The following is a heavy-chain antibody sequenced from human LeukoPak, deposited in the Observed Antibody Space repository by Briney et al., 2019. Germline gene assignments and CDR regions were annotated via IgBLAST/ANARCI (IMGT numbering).Heavy chain of an antibody. Sequence: ASVTVSCKASGYTFTSYAMNWVRQAPGQGLEWMGWINTNTGNPTYAQGFTGRFVFSLDTSVSTAYLQISSLKAEDTAVYYCARRSEHSSGYQPTFDPWGQGTLVTVPS. V-gene: IGHV7-4-1*02. CDR3: ARRSEHSSGYQPTFDP. CDR2: INTNTGNP. D-gene: IGHD3-22*01. CDR1: GYTFTSYA. J-gene: IGHJ5*02.